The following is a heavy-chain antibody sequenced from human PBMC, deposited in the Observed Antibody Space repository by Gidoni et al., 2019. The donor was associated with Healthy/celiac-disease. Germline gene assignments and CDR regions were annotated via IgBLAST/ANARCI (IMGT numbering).Heavy chain of an antibody. J-gene: IGHJ6*02. CDR2: IWYDGSNK. V-gene: IGHV3-33*01. D-gene: IGHD1-1*01. CDR3: ARNGRRTNVLRYYYGMDV. CDR1: GFPFRSYG. Sequence: QVQLVESGGGVVQPGRSLRLSCAASGFPFRSYGLHWVRQAPGKGLEWVAVIWYDGSNKYYADSVKGRFTISRDNSKNTLYLQMNSLRAEDTAVYYCARNGRRTNVLRYYYGMDVWGQGTTVTVSS.